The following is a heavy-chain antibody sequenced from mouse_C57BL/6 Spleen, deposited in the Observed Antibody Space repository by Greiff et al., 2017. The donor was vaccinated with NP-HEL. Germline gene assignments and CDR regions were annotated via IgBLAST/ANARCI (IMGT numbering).Heavy chain of an antibody. Sequence: QVQLHQPGAELVKPGASVKVSCKASGYTFTSYWMHWVKQRPGQGLEWIGRIHPSDSDTNYNQKFKGKATLTVDKSSSTADMQLSSLTSEDSAVYYCAIGAQALFAYWGQGTLVTVSA. CDR2: IHPSDSDT. CDR1: GYTFTSYW. V-gene: IGHV1-74*01. J-gene: IGHJ3*01. CDR3: AIGAQALFAY. D-gene: IGHD3-2*02.